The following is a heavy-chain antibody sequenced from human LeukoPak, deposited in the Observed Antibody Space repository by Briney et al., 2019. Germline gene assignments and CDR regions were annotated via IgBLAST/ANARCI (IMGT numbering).Heavy chain of an antibody. Sequence: SETLPLTCTVSGGSISGYYWSWIRQPPGKGLEWIGYMFYSGSTNYNPSLKSRVSISVDTSRNQVSLKLSSVTAADTAVYYCARQESTTWYGDWFDPWGQGILVTVSS. J-gene: IGHJ5*02. CDR1: GGSISGYY. CDR3: ARQESTTWYGDWFDP. CDR2: MFYSGST. D-gene: IGHD6-13*01. V-gene: IGHV4-59*08.